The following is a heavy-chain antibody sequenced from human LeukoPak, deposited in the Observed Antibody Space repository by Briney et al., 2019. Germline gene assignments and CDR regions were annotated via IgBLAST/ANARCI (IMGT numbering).Heavy chain of an antibody. CDR2: INHSGST. CDR1: GGSFSGYY. Sequence: PSETLSLTCAVYGGSFSGYYWSWIRQPPGEGLEWIGEINHSGSTNYNPSLKSRVTISVDTSKNQFSLKLSSVTAADTAVYYCARNHDPHCSGGSCYTESLDYWGQGTLVTVSS. CDR3: ARNHDPHCSGGSCYTESLDY. V-gene: IGHV4-34*01. J-gene: IGHJ4*02. D-gene: IGHD2-15*01.